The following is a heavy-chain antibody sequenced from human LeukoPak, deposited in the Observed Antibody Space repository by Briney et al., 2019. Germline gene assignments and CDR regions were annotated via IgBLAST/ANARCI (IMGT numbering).Heavy chain of an antibody. V-gene: IGHV1-2*02. CDR3: ARGPGTRIVVSNEYFHH. D-gene: IGHD3-22*01. J-gene: IGHJ1*01. CDR2: MKPNTGGS. CDR1: GYTFTDRY. Sequence: ASVKVSCTASGYTFTDRYIHWVRQAPGQGLEWMGWMKPNTGGSKYAEKFQGRVTMTRDTSISTAYMELNGLRSDDTAVYYCARGPGTRIVVSNEYFHHWGQGTLVTVSS.